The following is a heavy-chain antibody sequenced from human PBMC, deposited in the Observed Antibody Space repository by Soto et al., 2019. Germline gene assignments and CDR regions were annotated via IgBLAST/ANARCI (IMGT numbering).Heavy chain of an antibody. CDR3: GRLGRDSSSWYHFDY. D-gene: IGHD6-13*01. CDR2: IYYSGST. Sequence: QLQLQESGPGLVKPSETLSLTCTVSGGSISSSSYYWGWIRQPPGKGLEWIGSIYYSGSTYYNPSLKQRATIYVDPSKNHVSLTLSSVPAADTAGYYCGRLGRDSSSWYHFDYWGQGTLVTVSS. J-gene: IGHJ4*02. CDR1: GGSISSSSYY. V-gene: IGHV4-39*02.